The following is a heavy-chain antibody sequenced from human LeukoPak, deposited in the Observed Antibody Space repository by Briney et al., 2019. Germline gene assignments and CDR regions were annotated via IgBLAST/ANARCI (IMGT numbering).Heavy chain of an antibody. D-gene: IGHD3-9*01. Sequence: PGRSLRLSCAASGFTFSSYAMHWVRQAPGKGLEWVAVISYDGSNKYYADSVKGRFTISRDNSKNTLYLQMNSLRAEDTAVYYCAKGLTGYYHYWGQGTLVPSPQ. CDR3: AKGLTGYYHY. CDR1: GFTFSSYA. CDR2: ISYDGSNK. V-gene: IGHV3-30-3*01. J-gene: IGHJ4*02.